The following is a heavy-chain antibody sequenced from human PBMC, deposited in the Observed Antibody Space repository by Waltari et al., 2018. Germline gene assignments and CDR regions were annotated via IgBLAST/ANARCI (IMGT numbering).Heavy chain of an antibody. CDR3: VLYSSEFLGDL. CDR2: INLDGRIK. D-gene: IGHD3-22*01. V-gene: IGHV3-74*02. J-gene: IGHJ4*02. Sequence: EMQLVESGGGLVQAGGSLRLSCAASGLTFSAYWMHWVRQAPGKGLVSAAHINLDGRIKNYADSVKGRFTISRDNAENTLFLQMNSLRVEDTGVYYCVLYSSEFLGDLWGQGTLVTVSS. CDR1: GLTFSAYW.